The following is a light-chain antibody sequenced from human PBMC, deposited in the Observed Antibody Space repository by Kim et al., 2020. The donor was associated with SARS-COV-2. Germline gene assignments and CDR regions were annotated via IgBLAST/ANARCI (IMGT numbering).Light chain of an antibody. CDR1: SSKVGNNY. V-gene: IGLV1-51*01. J-gene: IGLJ2*01. CDR3: GTWDSSLSAVV. CDR2: DNN. Sequence: QNFTISCSGSSSKVGNNYVSRYQHLPGTAPKLLIYDNNKRPSGIPDRFSGSKSGTSATLGITGLQTGDEADYYCGTWDSSLSAVVFGGGTQLTVL.